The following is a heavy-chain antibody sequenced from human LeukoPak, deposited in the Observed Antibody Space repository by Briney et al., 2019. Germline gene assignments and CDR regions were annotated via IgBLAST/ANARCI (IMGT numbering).Heavy chain of an antibody. CDR3: ARDREVVTAKAQMDV. Sequence: GGSLRLSCAVSGFTVSTNHMSWVRQAAGKGLEWVSVIYNDANTYYTDSVKGRFTISRDNSKNTVFFQMNSLRAEDTAVYYCARDREVVTAKAQMDVWGKGTTVTVSS. J-gene: IGHJ6*04. CDR1: GFTVSTNH. D-gene: IGHD2-21*02. CDR2: IYNDANT. V-gene: IGHV3-53*01.